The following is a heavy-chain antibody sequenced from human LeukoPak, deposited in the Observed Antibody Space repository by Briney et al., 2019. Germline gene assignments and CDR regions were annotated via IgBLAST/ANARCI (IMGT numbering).Heavy chain of an antibody. CDR3: GREGSSRTIDY. CDR1: GFTFSNYG. CDR2: IWYDGSNR. V-gene: IGHV3-33*01. Sequence: PGRSLRLSCAASGFTFSNYGMHWVRQAPGKGPEWVTVIWYDGSNRYYADSVKGRFTISRDSSNNIVYLQMDSLRVDDSAVYYCGREGSSRTIDYWGQGTLVTVSS. D-gene: IGHD1/OR15-1a*01. J-gene: IGHJ4*02.